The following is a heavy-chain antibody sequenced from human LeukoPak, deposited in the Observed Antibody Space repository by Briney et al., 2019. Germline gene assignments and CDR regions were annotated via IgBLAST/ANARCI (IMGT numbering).Heavy chain of an antibody. CDR1: GFTFSSYG. V-gene: IGHV3-30*18. D-gene: IGHD6-13*01. CDR2: ISYDGSNK. J-gene: IGHJ3*02. CDR3: ANIGYSSSWTRGDDAFDI. Sequence: GRSLRLSCAASGFTFSSYGMHWVRQAPGKGLEWVAVISYDGSNKYYADSVKGRFTISRDNSKNTLYLQMNSLRAEDTAVYYCANIGYSSSWTRGDDAFDIWGQGTMVTVSS.